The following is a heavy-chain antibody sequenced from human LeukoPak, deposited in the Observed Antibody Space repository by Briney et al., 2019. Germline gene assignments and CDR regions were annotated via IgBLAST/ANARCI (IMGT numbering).Heavy chain of an antibody. Sequence: GGSLRLSCAASEFTFSSYSMNWVRQAPGKGLEWVSSISSSGSYIYYADSLKGRFTISRDNPKNSLYLQMNSLRAEDTAVYYCARVNSRWYYFDYWGQGTLVTVSS. J-gene: IGHJ4*02. CDR1: EFTFSSYS. CDR3: ARVNSRWYYFDY. D-gene: IGHD6-13*01. V-gene: IGHV3-21*01. CDR2: ISSSGSYI.